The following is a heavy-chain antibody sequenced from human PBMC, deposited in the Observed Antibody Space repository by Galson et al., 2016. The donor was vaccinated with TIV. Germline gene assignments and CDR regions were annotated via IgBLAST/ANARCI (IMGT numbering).Heavy chain of an antibody. V-gene: IGHV1-2*02. CDR3: ARAFILGPAAKHRIFDY. Sequence: SVKVSCKASGYTFSDYYIHWVRQAPGQTLEWMGWVNPKSGGTNYARQFQGRVTMTRETTINTVSMELRSLTSDDTALSFCARAFILGPAAKHRIFDYWGQGTLVTGSS. CDR1: GYTFSDYY. D-gene: IGHD1-26*01. CDR2: VNPKSGGT. J-gene: IGHJ4*02.